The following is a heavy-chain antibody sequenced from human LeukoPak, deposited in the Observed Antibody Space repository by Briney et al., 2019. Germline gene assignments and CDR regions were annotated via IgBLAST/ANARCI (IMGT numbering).Heavy chain of an antibody. J-gene: IGHJ5*02. D-gene: IGHD1-26*01. CDR2: INPSGGST. V-gene: IGHV1-46*01. CDR1: GYTFSSYY. Sequence: ASVKVSCKASGYTFSSYYMHWVRQAPGQGIEWMGIINPSGGSTNYAQKFQGRVTMTRDMSTSTDYMELSSLRSEDTAVYYCARDNSVGDTAWWFDPWGQGTLVTVSS. CDR3: ARDNSVGDTAWWFDP.